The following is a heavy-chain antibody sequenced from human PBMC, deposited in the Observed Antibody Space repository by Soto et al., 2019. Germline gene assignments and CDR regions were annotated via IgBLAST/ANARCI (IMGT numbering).Heavy chain of an antibody. D-gene: IGHD3-22*01. J-gene: IGHJ4*02. Sequence: ASVKVSCKASGYTFTGYYMHWVRQAPGQGLEWMGWINPNSGGTNYAQKFQGRVTMTRDTSISTAYMELSRLRSDDTAVYYCARGYYYDSSGYYYEYCFDYWGQGTLVTVSS. CDR2: INPNSGGT. CDR3: ARGYYYDSSGYYYEYCFDY. CDR1: GYTFTGYY. V-gene: IGHV1-2*02.